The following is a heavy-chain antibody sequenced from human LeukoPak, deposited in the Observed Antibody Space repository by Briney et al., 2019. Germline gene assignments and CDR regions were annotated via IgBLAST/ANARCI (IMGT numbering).Heavy chain of an antibody. Sequence: ASVKVSCKASGYTFTGYYMHWVRQAPGQGLEWMGWINPNNGATNSAQRFQGRVTMTRDTSISTAYMDLSGLRSDDTAVYYCAREAAEVGYNWFDPWGQGTLVTVSS. D-gene: IGHD2-15*01. V-gene: IGHV1-2*02. J-gene: IGHJ5*02. CDR1: GYTFTGYY. CDR2: INPNNGAT. CDR3: AREAAEVGYNWFDP.